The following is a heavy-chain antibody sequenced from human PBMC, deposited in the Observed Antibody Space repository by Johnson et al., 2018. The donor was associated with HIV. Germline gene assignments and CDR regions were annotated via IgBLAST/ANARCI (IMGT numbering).Heavy chain of an antibody. CDR1: GFTVSSNY. Sequence: MLLVESGGGLVKPGGSLRLSCAAPGFTVSSNYMSWVRQAPGKGLEWVSVIYSGGSTYYADSVKGRFTISRDNSKNTLYLQMNSLRAEDTAVYYCERDKRIAAAATDDAFDIWGQGTMVTVSS. V-gene: IGHV3-66*01. CDR3: ERDKRIAAAATDDAFDI. J-gene: IGHJ3*02. CDR2: IYSGGST. D-gene: IGHD6-13*01.